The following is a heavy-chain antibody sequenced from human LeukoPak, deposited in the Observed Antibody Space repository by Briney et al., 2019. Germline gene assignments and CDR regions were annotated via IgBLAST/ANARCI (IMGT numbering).Heavy chain of an antibody. Sequence: PSETLSLTCAVYGGSFSGYYWSWIRQPPGKGLEWIGEINHSGSTNYNPSLKSRVTISVDTSKNQFSLKLSSVTAADTAVYYCARGLWYCSSTSCYHAYYYYGMDAWGQGTTVTVSS. CDR2: INHSGST. V-gene: IGHV4-34*01. J-gene: IGHJ6*02. D-gene: IGHD2-2*01. CDR1: GGSFSGYY. CDR3: ARGLWYCSSTSCYHAYYYYGMDA.